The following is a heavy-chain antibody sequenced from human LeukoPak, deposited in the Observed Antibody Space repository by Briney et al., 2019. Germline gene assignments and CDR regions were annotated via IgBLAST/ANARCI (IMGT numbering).Heavy chain of an antibody. CDR3: ARRDIVATIDY. V-gene: IGHV4-39*01. CDR2: IYYSGRT. Sequence: SETLSLTGTVSGGPISGSSYYWPWIRQPPGKGLEWIGSIYYSGRTFYNPSLKSRLTISADSSKNQFSLKLSSVNAADTAVYYCARRDIVATIDYWGQGTLVTVFS. CDR1: GGPISGSSYY. J-gene: IGHJ4*02. D-gene: IGHD5-12*01.